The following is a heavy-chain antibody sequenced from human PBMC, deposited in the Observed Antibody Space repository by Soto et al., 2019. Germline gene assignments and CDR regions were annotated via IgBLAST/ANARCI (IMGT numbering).Heavy chain of an antibody. CDR3: ARVPQPPNMVRGVILWFDP. D-gene: IGHD3-10*01. J-gene: IGHJ5*02. Sequence: QVQLVQSGAEVKKPGSSVKVSCKASGGTFSSYAISWVRQAPGQGLEWMGGIIPIFGTANYAQKFQGRVTITADESTRTADMELISLRSEDTAVYYCARVPQPPNMVRGVILWFDPWGQGTLVTVSS. CDR2: IIPIFGTA. V-gene: IGHV1-69*01. CDR1: GGTFSSYA.